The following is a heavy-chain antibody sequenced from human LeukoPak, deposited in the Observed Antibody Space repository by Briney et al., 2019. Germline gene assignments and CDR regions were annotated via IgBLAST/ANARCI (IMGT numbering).Heavy chain of an antibody. CDR3: ARGNNYYYYYYGMDV. Sequence: GGSLRLSCAASGFTFSSYAMSWVRQAPGKGLEWVSVIYSGGSTYYADSVKGRFTISRDNSKNTLYLQMNSLRAEDTAVYYCARGNNYYYYYYGMDVWGQGTTVTVSS. V-gene: IGHV3-53*01. D-gene: IGHD1-20*01. CDR2: IYSGGST. J-gene: IGHJ6*02. CDR1: GFTFSSYA.